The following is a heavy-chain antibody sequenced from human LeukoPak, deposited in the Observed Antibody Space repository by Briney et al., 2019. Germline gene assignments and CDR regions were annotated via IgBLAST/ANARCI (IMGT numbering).Heavy chain of an antibody. J-gene: IGHJ6*02. CDR3: ARVGSYYYYYGMDV. Sequence: ASVKVSCKASGYTFTSYDINWVRQATGQGLEWMGWMNPNSGNTGYAQKFQGRVTMTRNTSISTAYMELSSLRSEDTAVYYCARVGSYYYYYGMDVWDQGTTVTVSS. V-gene: IGHV1-8*01. CDR1: GYTFTSYD. CDR2: MNPNSGNT. D-gene: IGHD1-26*01.